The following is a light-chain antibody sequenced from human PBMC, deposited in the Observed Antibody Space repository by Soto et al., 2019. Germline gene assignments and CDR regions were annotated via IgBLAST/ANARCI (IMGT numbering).Light chain of an antibody. CDR2: DAS. CDR1: QSISSW. J-gene: IGKJ4*01. CDR3: QQYNSYSPT. V-gene: IGKV1-5*01. Sequence: DIQMTQSPSTLSASVGDRVTITCRASQSISSWLAWYQQKPGKAPKLLIYDASSLESGVPSRFSGSGSGTEFTLTISSLQPDDFATYYCQQYNSYSPTFGGGTKVEIE.